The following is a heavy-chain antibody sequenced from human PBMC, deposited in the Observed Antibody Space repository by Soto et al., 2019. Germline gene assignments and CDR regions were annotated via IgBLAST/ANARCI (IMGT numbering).Heavy chain of an antibody. D-gene: IGHD2-15*01. Sequence: ASVKVSCKASGYTFTSYYMHWVRQAPGRGLEWMGIINPSGGSTSYAQKFQGRVTMTRDTSTSTVYMELSSLRSEDTAVYYCARDVVVVAATHRVKVADYYGMDVWGQGTTVTVSS. J-gene: IGHJ6*02. CDR3: ARDVVVVAATHRVKVADYYGMDV. CDR1: GYTFTSYY. V-gene: IGHV1-46*01. CDR2: INPSGGST.